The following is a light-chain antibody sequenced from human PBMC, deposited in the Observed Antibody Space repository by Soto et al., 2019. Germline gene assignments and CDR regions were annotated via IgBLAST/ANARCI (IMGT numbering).Light chain of an antibody. CDR2: SAT. CDR3: QQYDSSPWT. J-gene: IGKJ1*01. Sequence: EIVLTQSPGTLSLSPGERATLSCRASQSVSSSYLAWYQHHPGQAPRLLIYSATSRATGIPDRFSGSGSGTDFTLTINRLEPEDFALYYCQQYDSSPWTFGQGTKVEIK. CDR1: QSVSSSY. V-gene: IGKV3-20*01.